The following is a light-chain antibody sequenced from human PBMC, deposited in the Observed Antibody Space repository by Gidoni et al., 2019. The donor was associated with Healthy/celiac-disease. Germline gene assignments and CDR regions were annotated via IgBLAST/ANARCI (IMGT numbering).Light chain of an antibody. V-gene: IGLV2-14*01. CDR1: SSDVGGYKY. Sequence: QSALTQPASVSWSPGQPITISCTGTSSDVGGYKYVSWYQQNPGKAPKLMIYDVSNRPSGVSNRFSGSKSGNTASLTISGLQAEDEADYYCSSYTSSSTKVFGGGTKLTVL. CDR3: SSYTSSSTKV. J-gene: IGLJ3*02. CDR2: DVS.